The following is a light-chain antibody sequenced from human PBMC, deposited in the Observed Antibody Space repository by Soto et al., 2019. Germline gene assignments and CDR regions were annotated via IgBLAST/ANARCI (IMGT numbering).Light chain of an antibody. CDR3: QQYNNPFT. V-gene: IGKV3-15*01. CDR1: QSVSSN. CDR2: GAS. Sequence: EIVMTQSPATLSVSPGERATLSCRASQSVSSNLAWYQQRPGQAPRLPIYGASTRATGIPARFSGSGSGTEFTLTISSLQSEDFAVYYCQQYNNPFTFGGGTKVDIK. J-gene: IGKJ4*01.